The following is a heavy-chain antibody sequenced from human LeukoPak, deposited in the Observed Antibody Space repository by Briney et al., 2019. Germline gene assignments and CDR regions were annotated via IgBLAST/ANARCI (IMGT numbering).Heavy chain of an antibody. CDR1: GFTFISYG. Sequence: GRSLRLSCAASGFTFISYGMHWVRQAPGKGLEWVAVISYDGSNKYYGDSVKGRFTISRDNSKNTLYLQMNSLRAEDTAVYYCAKERGGEFDYWGQGTLVTVSS. CDR2: ISYDGSNK. V-gene: IGHV3-30*18. J-gene: IGHJ4*02. D-gene: IGHD2-21*01. CDR3: AKERGGEFDY.